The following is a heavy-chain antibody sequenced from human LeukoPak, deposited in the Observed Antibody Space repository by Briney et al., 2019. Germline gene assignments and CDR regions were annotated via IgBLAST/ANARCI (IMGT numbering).Heavy chain of an antibody. V-gene: IGHV3-7*01. D-gene: IGHD4-11*01. CDR2: IKQDGSEK. J-gene: IGHJ4*02. Sequence: SGGSLRLSCAASGFTFSSYWMSWVRQAPGKGLEWVANIKQDGSEKYYVDSVKGRFTISRDNAKNSLYLQMNSLRAEDTAVYYCAREGNYVDPLYYFDYWGQGTLVTVSS. CDR1: GFTFSSYW. CDR3: AREGNYVDPLYYFDY.